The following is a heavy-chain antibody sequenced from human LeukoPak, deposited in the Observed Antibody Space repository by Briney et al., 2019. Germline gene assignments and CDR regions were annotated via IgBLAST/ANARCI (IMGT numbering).Heavy chain of an antibody. Sequence: GGSLRLSCAASGFTFSGYAMSWVRQAPGKGLEWVPTINGRGGSTYSADSVKGRFTISRDNSKNALYLHMSSLRAEDTAVYYCAKDPSAAGTAEYFQHWGQGTLVTVSS. CDR2: INGRGGST. D-gene: IGHD6-13*01. CDR1: GFTFSGYA. V-gene: IGHV3-23*01. J-gene: IGHJ1*01. CDR3: AKDPSAAGTAEYFQH.